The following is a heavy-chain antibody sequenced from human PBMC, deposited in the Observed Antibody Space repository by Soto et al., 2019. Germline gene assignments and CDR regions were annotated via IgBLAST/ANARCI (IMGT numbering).Heavy chain of an antibody. Sequence: QVQVVQSGAEVKKPGSSVKVSCKVSGDSFSSYAISWVRQAPGQGLEWMGGIIPILTTANYAQKFQDRVTITADESTSTAYMEVSSLTSEDTAVYYCARKAGGGSYYGLDFWGQGTLVTVSS. CDR2: IIPILTTA. CDR1: GDSFSSYA. D-gene: IGHD2-15*01. J-gene: IGHJ4*02. CDR3: ARKAGGGSYYGLDF. V-gene: IGHV1-69*01.